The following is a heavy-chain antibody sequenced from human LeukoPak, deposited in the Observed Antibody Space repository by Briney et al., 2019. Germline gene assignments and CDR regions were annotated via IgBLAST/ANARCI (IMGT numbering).Heavy chain of an antibody. CDR3: ARDSSPGYYDYVWGTYPRY. J-gene: IGHJ4*02. V-gene: IGHV3-7*05. D-gene: IGHD3-16*02. CDR2: IKQDGSEK. Sequence: AGGSLRLSCAASGFTFSNYWMSWVRQAPGKGLEWVANIKQDGSEKNYVDPVKGRFTISRDNAKNSLYLQMNSLRAEDTAVYYCARDSSPGYYDYVWGTYPRYWGQGTLVTVSS. CDR1: GFTFSNYW.